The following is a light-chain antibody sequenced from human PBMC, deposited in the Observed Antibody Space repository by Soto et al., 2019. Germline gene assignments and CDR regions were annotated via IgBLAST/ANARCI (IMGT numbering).Light chain of an antibody. Sequence: DVQMTQSPSSLSAFVGDRVTITCRASQGIAPYLAWFQQKPGKVPKLLIYATSTLQSVVPSRFSGSGSGTDFTLTISSLQPADVATYYCQKYNIAPLTFGGGTKVQIK. V-gene: IGKV1-27*01. CDR1: QGIAPY. CDR2: ATS. CDR3: QKYNIAPLT. J-gene: IGKJ4*01.